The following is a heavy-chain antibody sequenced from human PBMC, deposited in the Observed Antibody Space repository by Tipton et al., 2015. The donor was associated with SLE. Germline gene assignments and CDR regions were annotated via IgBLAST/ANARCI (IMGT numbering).Heavy chain of an antibody. Sequence: TLSLTCTVSGGSISSYYWSWIRQPPGKGLEWIGYIYYSGSTYYNPSLKSRVTISVDTSKNQFSLKLSSVTAADTAVYYCARVRGGVFPFDYWGQGTLVTVSS. CDR1: GGSISSYY. D-gene: IGHD2-15*01. CDR2: IYYSGST. CDR3: ARVRGGVFPFDY. V-gene: IGHV4-59*12. J-gene: IGHJ4*02.